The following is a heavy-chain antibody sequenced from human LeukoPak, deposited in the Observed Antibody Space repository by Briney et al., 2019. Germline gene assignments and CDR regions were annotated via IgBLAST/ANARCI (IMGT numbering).Heavy chain of an antibody. CDR2: IYPGDSDT. J-gene: IGHJ5*02. D-gene: IGHD2-2*02. Sequence: GESLQISCKGSGYSFTSYWIGWVRQMPGKGLEWMGIIYPGDSDTRYSPSSQGQVTISADKSISTAYLQWSSLKASDTAMYYCARLHIVVVPAAISGWFDPWGQGTLVTVSS. CDR3: ARLHIVVVPAAISGWFDP. V-gene: IGHV5-51*01. CDR1: GYSFTSYW.